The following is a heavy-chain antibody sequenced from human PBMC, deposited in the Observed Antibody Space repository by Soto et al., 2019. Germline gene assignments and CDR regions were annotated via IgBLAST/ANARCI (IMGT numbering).Heavy chain of an antibody. D-gene: IGHD2-15*01. CDR2: IKQDGSEI. CDR3: ARDPVCSGGSCYDY. J-gene: IGHJ4*02. CDR1: GFTFSRYW. V-gene: IGHV3-7*01. Sequence: EVQLVESGGGLVQPGGSLRLSCAASGFTFSRYWMTWVRQAPGKGLEWVANIKQDGSEIYYVDSVKGRFTIARDNAENSRYLQMNSLRAEDTAVYYCARDPVCSGGSCYDYWGQGTLVTVTS.